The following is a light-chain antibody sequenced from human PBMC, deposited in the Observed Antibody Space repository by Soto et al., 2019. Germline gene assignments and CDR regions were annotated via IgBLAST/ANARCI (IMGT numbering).Light chain of an antibody. CDR2: RDS. CDR1: NIGSKN. CDR3: QVQDSSTARV. J-gene: IGLJ3*02. V-gene: IGLV3-9*01. Sequence: SYELTQPLSVSVALGQTARITCGGNNIGSKNVHWYQQKPGQAPVLVIYRDSNRPSGIPERFSGSNSGNTATLTISRAQAGDEADYYCQVQDSSTARVFGGGTKLTVL.